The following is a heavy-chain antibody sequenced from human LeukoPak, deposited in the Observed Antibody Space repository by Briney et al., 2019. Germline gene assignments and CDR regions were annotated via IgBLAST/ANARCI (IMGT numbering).Heavy chain of an antibody. D-gene: IGHD3-22*01. CDR1: GGSISSYY. J-gene: IGHJ3*02. Sequence: PSETLSLTCTVSGGSISSYYWSWIRQPPGKGLEWIGYIYYSGSTNYNPSLKSRVTISVDTSKNQFSLKLSSVTAADTAVYYCARHAYYYDSSGYCWGQGNDAFDIWGQGTMVTVSS. CDR3: ARHAYYYDSSGYCWGQGNDAFDI. V-gene: IGHV4-59*08. CDR2: IYYSGST.